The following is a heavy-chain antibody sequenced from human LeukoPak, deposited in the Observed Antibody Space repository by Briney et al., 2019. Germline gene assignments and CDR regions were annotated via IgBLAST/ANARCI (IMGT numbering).Heavy chain of an antibody. J-gene: IGHJ3*02. CDR2: IIPIFGTA. CDR1: GGTFSSYA. D-gene: IGHD2-2*01. V-gene: IGHV1-69*05. Sequence: SVKVSCKASGGTFSSYAISWVRQAPGQGLEWMGGIIPIFGTANYAQKFQGRVTITTDESTSTAYMELSSLRSEDTAVYYCAREVPTADSSTADHDAFDIWGQGTMVTVSS. CDR3: AREVPTADSSTADHDAFDI.